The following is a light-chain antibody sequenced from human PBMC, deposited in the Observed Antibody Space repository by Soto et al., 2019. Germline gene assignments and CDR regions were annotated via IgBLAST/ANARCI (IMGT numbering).Light chain of an antibody. CDR2: GAS. V-gene: IGKV3-15*01. Sequence: EIVMTQSPATLSESPGERATLSCRASQSTYTNLAWYQHKPGQAPRLLIYGASTRATAIPARFSGSGSGTEFTLTISSLQSEDFAVYYCQQYNKWPLTFGGGTKVEIK. J-gene: IGKJ4*01. CDR3: QQYNKWPLT. CDR1: QSTYTN.